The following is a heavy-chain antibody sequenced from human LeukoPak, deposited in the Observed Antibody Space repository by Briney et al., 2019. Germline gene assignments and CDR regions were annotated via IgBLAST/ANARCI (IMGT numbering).Heavy chain of an antibody. CDR3: ARAEVGFLEWLPLSDYYYYYGMDV. CDR1: GGSISSYY. CDR2: IYTSGST. J-gene: IGHJ6*02. D-gene: IGHD3-3*02. V-gene: IGHV4-4*07. Sequence: SETLSLTCTVSGGSISSYYWSWIRQPAGKGLEWIGRIYTSGSTNYNPSLKSRVTMSVDTSKNQFSLKLSSVTAADTAVYYCARAEVGFLEWLPLSDYYYYYGMDVWGQGTTVTVSS.